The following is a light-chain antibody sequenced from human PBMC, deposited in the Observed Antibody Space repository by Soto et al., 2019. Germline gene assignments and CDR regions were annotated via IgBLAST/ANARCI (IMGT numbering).Light chain of an antibody. J-gene: IGLJ2*01. CDR2: GDN. CDR3: QSFWI. Sequence: QPVLTQPPSVSGAPGQRVTISCNGSSSNIGAGFDVHWYQQFPGTAPKLLIYGDNNRPSGVPDRFSGSKSDTSASLTISGRQAEDEADYYCQSFWIFGGGTKLTVL. V-gene: IGLV1-40*01. CDR1: SSNIGAGFD.